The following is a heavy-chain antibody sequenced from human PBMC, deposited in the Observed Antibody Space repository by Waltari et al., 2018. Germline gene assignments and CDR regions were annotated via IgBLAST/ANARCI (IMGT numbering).Heavy chain of an antibody. Sequence: QVQLVESGGGVVQPERSLRLSCAASGFRFHSYAMHWVRQAPGKGLEWVAVIWYDGSNRYYAESVKGRFTISRDNFKNTVYLQMNSLRAEDTAVYYCARDRRQVFRYIDYWGQGILVTVSS. CDR2: IWYDGSNR. V-gene: IGHV3-33*01. CDR1: GFRFHSYA. CDR3: ARDRRQVFRYIDY. D-gene: IGHD5-12*01. J-gene: IGHJ4*02.